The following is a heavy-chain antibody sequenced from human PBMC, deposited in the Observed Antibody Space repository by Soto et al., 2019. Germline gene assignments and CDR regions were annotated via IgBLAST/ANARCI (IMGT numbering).Heavy chain of an antibody. CDR3: AGLRYQPDYYYYYGMDV. CDR2: IYYSGST. V-gene: IGHV4-39*01. J-gene: IGHJ6*02. D-gene: IGHD2-2*01. Sequence: PSETLSLTCTVSGGSISSSSYYWGWIRQPPGKGLEWIGSIYYSGSTYYNPSLKSRVTISVDTSKNQFSLKLSSVTAADTAVYYCAGLRYQPDYYYYYGMDVWGQGTTVNLSS. CDR1: GGSISSSSYY.